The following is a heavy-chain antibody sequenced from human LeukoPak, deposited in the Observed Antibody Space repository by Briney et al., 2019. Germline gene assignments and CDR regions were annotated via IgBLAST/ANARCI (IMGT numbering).Heavy chain of an antibody. Sequence: ASVKVSFKASGYTFSGYYMHWVRQAPGQGLEWMGRINPNSGGTDYVQKFQGRVTMTRDTSISTAYMELNRLRSDDTAMYYCAKVPNYGSIYWGQGTLVTVSS. CDR2: INPNSGGT. J-gene: IGHJ4*02. D-gene: IGHD4-17*01. CDR3: AKVPNYGSIY. CDR1: GYTFSGYY. V-gene: IGHV1-2*06.